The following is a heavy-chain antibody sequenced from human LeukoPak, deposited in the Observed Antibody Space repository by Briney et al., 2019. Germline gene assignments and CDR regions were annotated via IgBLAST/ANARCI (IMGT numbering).Heavy chain of an antibody. Sequence: GGSLRLSCAASGFTGSSIYMSWVHQAPGKRLEWVSVIYSGGSTYYADSVKGRFTISRDNSKNTLYLQMNSLRAEDTAVYYCAREGMHNWFDPWGQGTLVTVSS. J-gene: IGHJ5*02. CDR3: AREGMHNWFDP. CDR2: IYSGGST. CDR1: GFTGSSIY. V-gene: IGHV3-53*01.